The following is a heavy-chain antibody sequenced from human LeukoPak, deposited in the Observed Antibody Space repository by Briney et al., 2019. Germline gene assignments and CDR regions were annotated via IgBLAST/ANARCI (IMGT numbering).Heavy chain of an antibody. CDR1: EYTFNIYD. CDR3: AVHLPGDYLDR. CDR2: MNPDSGNT. Sequence: ASVRVSCKASEYTFNIYDINWVRQATGQGLEGMGWMNPDSGNTGFAQKFQGRVTMTRNTSITTAYMELSSLRSEDTAVYYCAVHLPGDYLDRWGQGTLVTVSS. J-gene: IGHJ4*02. V-gene: IGHV1-8*01.